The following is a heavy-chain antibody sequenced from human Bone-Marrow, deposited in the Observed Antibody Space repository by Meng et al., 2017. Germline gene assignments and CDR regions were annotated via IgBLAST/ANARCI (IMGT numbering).Heavy chain of an antibody. J-gene: IGHJ4*02. CDR1: GGSISSGGYY. V-gene: IGHV4-31*01. D-gene: IGHD1-26*01. CDR2: IYYSGST. CDR3: ARVGYSGSRVTSYYFDY. Sequence: QGKLQESGPGLVKPSQTLSLTCTVSGGSISSGGYYWSWIRQHPGKGLEWIGYIYYSGSTYYNPSLKSLVTISVDTSKNQFSLKLSSVTAADTAVYYCARVGYSGSRVTSYYFDYWGQGTLVTVSS.